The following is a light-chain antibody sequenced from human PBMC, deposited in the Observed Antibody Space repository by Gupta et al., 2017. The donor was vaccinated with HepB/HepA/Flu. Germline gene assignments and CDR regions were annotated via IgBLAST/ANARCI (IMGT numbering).Light chain of an antibody. CDR3: QVWDSSDDSAV. V-gene: IGLV3-21*04. J-gene: IGLJ2*01. CDR1: NIGTKG. Sequence: SYVLTPPPSVSVAPGKTASITWGGNNIGTKGVHWYQQMPGQAPVMVIYNDSDRPSGIPERFSGSNSGSTATLTISRVEAGDEAEYYCQVWDSSDDSAVFGGGTKLTVL. CDR2: NDS.